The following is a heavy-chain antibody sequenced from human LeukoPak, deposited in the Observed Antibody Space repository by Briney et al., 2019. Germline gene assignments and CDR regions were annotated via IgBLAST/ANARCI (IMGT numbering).Heavy chain of an antibody. J-gene: IGHJ4*02. CDR1: GFTFSSYS. D-gene: IGHD3-22*01. CDR2: ISSSGSTI. V-gene: IGHV3-48*04. CDR3: ASDLHYYDSSGYYSKGFDY. Sequence: GGSLRLSCAASGFTFSSYSMNWVRQAPGKGLEWVSYISSSGSTIYYADSVKGRFTISRDNAKNSLYLQMNSLRAEDTAVYYCASDLHYYDSSGYYSKGFDYWGQGTLVTVSS.